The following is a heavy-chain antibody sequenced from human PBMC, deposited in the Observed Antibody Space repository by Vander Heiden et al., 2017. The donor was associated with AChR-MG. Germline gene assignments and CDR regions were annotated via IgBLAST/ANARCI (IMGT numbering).Heavy chain of an antibody. CDR2: IYYSGST. Sequence: QLQLQESGPGLVKPSETLSLTCTVSGGSISSSSYYWGWIRQPPGKGLEWIGSIYYSGSTYYNPSLKSRVTISVDTSKNQFSLKLSSVTAADTAVYYCARLSILTGFHMDVWGKGTTVTVSS. J-gene: IGHJ6*03. D-gene: IGHD3-9*01. V-gene: IGHV4-39*01. CDR1: GGSISSSSYY. CDR3: ARLSILTGFHMDV.